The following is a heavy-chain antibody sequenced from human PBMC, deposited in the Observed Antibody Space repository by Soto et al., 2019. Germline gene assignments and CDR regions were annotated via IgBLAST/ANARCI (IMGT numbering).Heavy chain of an antibody. D-gene: IGHD2-2*01. CDR1: VSSFKTLA. CDR3: AGGSQVKGCHYAAKDV. V-gene: IGHV1-3*01. Sequence: GASVTVSCETSVSSFKTLAIYWVRQVPGQRFEWLGWIDCGNGDTHYSEKFEDRVTLTMDVSASTGYLELRSLGSEDSATYYCAGGSQVKGCHYAAKDVWGPGTTVTV. CDR2: IDCGNGDT. J-gene: IGHJ6*02.